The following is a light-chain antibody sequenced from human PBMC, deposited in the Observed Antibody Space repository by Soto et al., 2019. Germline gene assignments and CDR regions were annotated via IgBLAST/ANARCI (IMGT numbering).Light chain of an antibody. Sequence: QSVLTQPPSASGTPGQRVTISCSGSSSNIGSNYVYWYQQLPGTAPKLLIYRNNQWPSGVPDRFSGSKSGTSASLAISGLRSEDEADYYCAAWDDRVSGVVFGGGTKLTVL. CDR1: SSNIGSNY. V-gene: IGLV1-47*01. CDR2: RNN. J-gene: IGLJ2*01. CDR3: AAWDDRVSGVV.